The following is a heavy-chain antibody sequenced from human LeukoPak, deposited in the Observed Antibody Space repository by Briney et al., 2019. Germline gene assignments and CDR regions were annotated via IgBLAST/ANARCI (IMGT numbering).Heavy chain of an antibody. J-gene: IGHJ5*02. D-gene: IGHD2-15*01. CDR3: ARDLIYCSGGSCSGWFDP. V-gene: IGHV4-34*01. CDR1: GGSFSGYY. Sequence: PSETLSLTCAVYGGSFSGYYWSWIRQPPGKGLEWIGEINHSGSTNYNPSLKSRVTISVDTSKNQFSLKLSSVTPEDTAVYYCARDLIYCSGGSCSGWFDPWGQGTLVTVSS. CDR2: INHSGST.